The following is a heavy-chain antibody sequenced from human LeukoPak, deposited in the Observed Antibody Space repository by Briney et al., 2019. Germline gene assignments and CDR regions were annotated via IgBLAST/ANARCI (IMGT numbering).Heavy chain of an antibody. J-gene: IGHJ3*02. V-gene: IGHV4-34*01. Sequence: SETLSLTCAVYGGSFSAYYWSWIRQPPGKGLEWIGEINHSGSTNYNPSLKSRVTISVDTSKNQFSLKLSSVTAADTAVYYCARGRSGTTFLRDAFDIWGQGTMVTVSS. D-gene: IGHD2-2*01. CDR1: GGSFSAYY. CDR2: INHSGST. CDR3: ARGRSGTTFLRDAFDI.